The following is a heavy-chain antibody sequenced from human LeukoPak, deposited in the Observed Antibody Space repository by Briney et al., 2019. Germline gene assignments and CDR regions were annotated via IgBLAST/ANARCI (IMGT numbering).Heavy chain of an antibody. CDR2: ISWNSGSI. J-gene: IGHJ1*01. V-gene: IGHV3-9*03. D-gene: IGHD1-26*01. CDR1: GFTFDDYA. CDR3: AKDYSGSYFEYFQH. Sequence: GRSPRLSCAASGFTFDDYAMHWVRQAPGKGLEWVSGISWNSGSIGYADSVKGRFTISRDNAKNSLYLQMNSLRAEDMALYYCAKDYSGSYFEYFQHWGQGTLVTVSS.